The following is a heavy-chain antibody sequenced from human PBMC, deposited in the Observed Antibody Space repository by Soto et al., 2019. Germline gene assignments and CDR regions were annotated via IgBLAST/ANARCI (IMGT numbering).Heavy chain of an antibody. CDR1: GFTFDDYA. CDR2: ISWNSDII. CDR3: AKDIERGGSHLGHAFDI. V-gene: IGHV3-9*01. J-gene: IGHJ3*02. Sequence: PGGSLRLSCAASGFTFDDYAMHWVRQAPGKGLEWVSGISWNSDIIDYADSVKGRFTISRDNAKNSLYLQMNSLRAEDTALYYCAKDIERGGSHLGHAFDIWGQGTMDTVSS. D-gene: IGHD1-26*01.